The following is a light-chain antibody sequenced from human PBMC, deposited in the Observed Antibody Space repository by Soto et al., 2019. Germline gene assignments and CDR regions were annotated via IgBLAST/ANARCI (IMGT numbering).Light chain of an antibody. Sequence: DIVLTQSPATLSLSPGQRATLSCRASQNFSNYVAWYQQKPGRAPRLLTYDASKRATGIPSRFSGSASGTDFTLTISSLEPEDFAIYYCQLRTNWPSLTFGGGTKVEI. CDR3: QLRTNWPSLT. CDR1: QNFSNY. V-gene: IGKV3-11*01. J-gene: IGKJ4*02. CDR2: DAS.